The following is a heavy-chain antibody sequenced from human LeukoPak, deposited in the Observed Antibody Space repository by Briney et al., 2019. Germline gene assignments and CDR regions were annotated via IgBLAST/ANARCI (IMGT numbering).Heavy chain of an antibody. J-gene: IGHJ4*02. Sequence: PSETLSLTCTVSGGSTSSSSYYWGWIRQPPGKGLEWIGSIYYSGSTYYGPSLKSRVTISVDTSKNQFSLKLSSVTAADTAVYYCARHYDILTGYPPFDYWGQGTLVTVSS. V-gene: IGHV4-39*01. CDR3: ARHYDILTGYPPFDY. CDR1: GGSTSSSSYY. D-gene: IGHD3-9*01. CDR2: IYYSGST.